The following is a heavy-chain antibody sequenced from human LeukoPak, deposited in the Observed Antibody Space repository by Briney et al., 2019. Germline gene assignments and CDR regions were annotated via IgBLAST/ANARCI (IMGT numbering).Heavy chain of an antibody. CDR3: AKVLQYYYYGMDV. CDR1: GYTFSSYA. Sequence: GGSLRLSCAASGYTFSSYAMSWVRQAPGKGLEWVSAISNSGGSTYYADSVKGRFTISRDNSKNTLYLQMNSLRAEDTAVYYCAKVLQYYYYGMDVWGQGTTVTVSS. J-gene: IGHJ6*02. V-gene: IGHV3-23*01. D-gene: IGHD5-24*01. CDR2: ISNSGGST.